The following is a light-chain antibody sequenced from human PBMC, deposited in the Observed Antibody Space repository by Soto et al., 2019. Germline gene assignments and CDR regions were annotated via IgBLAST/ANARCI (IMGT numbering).Light chain of an antibody. V-gene: IGLV2-11*01. CDR3: CSYAGGYTYL. J-gene: IGLJ1*01. CDR1: VNDVGAYNY. Sequence: QSPLTQPRSVSGSPGQSFTISCTGTVNDVGAYNYVSWYQQHPGRPPKLLIYGVVRWPSGVPDRFSGSKSGNTASLTISGLQAEDEADYFCCSYAGGYTYLFGTGTKVTVL. CDR2: GVV.